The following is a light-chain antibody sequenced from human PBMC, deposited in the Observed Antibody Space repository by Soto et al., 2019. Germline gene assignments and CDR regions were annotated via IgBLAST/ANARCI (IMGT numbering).Light chain of an antibody. CDR3: QQRSNWPPLT. Sequence: DIQMTQSPSSLSASVGDRVTITCQASHDISNYLNWYQQKPGQAPKLLIYDASNLETGVPSRFSGSGSGTDFTFTISSLEPEDFAVYYCQQRSNWPPLTFGGGTKVEIK. V-gene: IGKV1-33*01. CDR2: DAS. J-gene: IGKJ4*01. CDR1: HDISNY.